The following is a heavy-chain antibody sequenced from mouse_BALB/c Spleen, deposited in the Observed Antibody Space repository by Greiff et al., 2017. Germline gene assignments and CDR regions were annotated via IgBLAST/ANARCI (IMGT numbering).Heavy chain of an antibody. V-gene: IGHV1S81*02. CDR3: AKLGRAMDY. D-gene: IGHD4-1*01. Sequence: VQLQQSGADLVKPGASVKLSCKASGYTFTSYWMHWVKQRPGQGLEWIGEINPSNGRTNYNEKFKSKATLTVDKSSSTAYMQLSSLTSEDSAVYYCAKLGRAMDYWGQGTSVTVSS. CDR2: INPSNGRT. CDR1: GYTFTSYW. J-gene: IGHJ4*01.